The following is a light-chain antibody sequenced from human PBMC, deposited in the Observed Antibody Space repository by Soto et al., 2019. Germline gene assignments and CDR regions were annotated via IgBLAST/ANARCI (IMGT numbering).Light chain of an antibody. CDR1: SSNIGSNT. J-gene: IGLJ2*01. V-gene: IGLV1-44*01. CDR3: AAWDDSLNGSV. Sequence: QSVLTQPPSASGTPGQRVTLSCSGSSSNIGSNTVNWYQQLPGTAPKLLIYSNNQRPSGVPDRFSGSKSGTSASLAISGLQSEDEADYYCAAWDDSLNGSVFGGGTKVTVL. CDR2: SNN.